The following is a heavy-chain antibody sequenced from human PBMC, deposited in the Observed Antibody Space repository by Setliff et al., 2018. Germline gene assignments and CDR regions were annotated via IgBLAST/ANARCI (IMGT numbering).Heavy chain of an antibody. V-gene: IGHV4-61*02. D-gene: IGHD1-26*01. CDR2: IYSSGST. J-gene: IGHJ5*02. CDR3: ARGAPGWELLSWFDP. Sequence: PSETLSLTCTVSGGSISSGGYYWSWIRQPAGKGLEWIGRIYSSGSTKYNPSLKSRVTISGDTSKNQFSLKLSSVTAADTAVYYCARGAPGWELLSWFDPWGQGMLVTVSS. CDR1: GGSISSGGYY.